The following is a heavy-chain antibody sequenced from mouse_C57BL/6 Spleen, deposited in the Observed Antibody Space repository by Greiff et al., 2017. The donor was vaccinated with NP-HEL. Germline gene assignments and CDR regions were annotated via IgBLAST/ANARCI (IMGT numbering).Heavy chain of an antibody. CDR1: GYTFTDYY. Sequence: EVQLQQSGPELVKPEASVKISCKASGYTFTDYYMNWVKQSHGKSLEWIGDINPNNGGTSYNQKFKGKATLTVDKSSSTAYMELRSLTSEDSAVYYCARGYDGYAMDYWGQGTSVTVSS. CDR3: ARGYDGYAMDY. J-gene: IGHJ4*01. V-gene: IGHV1-26*01. D-gene: IGHD2-14*01. CDR2: INPNNGGT.